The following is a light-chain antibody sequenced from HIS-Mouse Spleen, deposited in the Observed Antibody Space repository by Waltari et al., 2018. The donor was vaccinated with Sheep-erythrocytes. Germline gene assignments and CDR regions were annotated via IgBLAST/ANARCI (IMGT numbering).Light chain of an antibody. CDR1: SSDVGSYNL. J-gene: IGLJ3*02. Sequence: QSALTQPASVSGSPGQSITISCTGTSSDVGSYNLVSLYQQHPGKAPKLMIYEGSKRPSGVSNRFSGSKSGNTASLTISGLQAEDEADYSCCSYAGSSTPWVFGGGTKLTVL. V-gene: IGLV2-23*01. CDR2: EGS. CDR3: CSYAGSSTPWV.